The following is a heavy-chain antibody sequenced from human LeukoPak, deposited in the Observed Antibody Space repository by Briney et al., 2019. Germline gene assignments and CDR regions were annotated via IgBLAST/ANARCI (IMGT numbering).Heavy chain of an antibody. V-gene: IGHV3-9*01. Sequence: GGSLRLSCAASGFTFDDYAMHWVRQAPGKGLEWVSGISWNSGSIGYADPVKGRFTISRDNAKNSLYLQMNSLRAEDTALYYCAKDTTYDILTGYFDYWGQGTLVTVSS. J-gene: IGHJ4*02. CDR1: GFTFDDYA. CDR2: ISWNSGSI. CDR3: AKDTTYDILTGYFDY. D-gene: IGHD3-9*01.